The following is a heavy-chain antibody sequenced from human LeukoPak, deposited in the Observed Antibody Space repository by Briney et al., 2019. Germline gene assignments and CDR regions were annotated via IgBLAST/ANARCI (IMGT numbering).Heavy chain of an antibody. Sequence: ASVKVSCKASGYTFTGYYMHWVRQAPGQGLEWMGRINPNSGGTNYAQKFQGRVTMTRDTSISTAYMELSRLRSDDTAVYYCARDRHIVVVAAAYYMDVWGKGTTVTVSS. V-gene: IGHV1-2*06. CDR3: ARDRHIVVVAAAYYMDV. CDR2: INPNSGGT. J-gene: IGHJ6*03. D-gene: IGHD2-15*01. CDR1: GYTFTGYY.